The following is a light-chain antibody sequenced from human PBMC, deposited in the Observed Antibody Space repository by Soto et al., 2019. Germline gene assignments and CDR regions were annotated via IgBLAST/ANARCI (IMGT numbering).Light chain of an antibody. J-gene: IGLJ1*01. V-gene: IGLV2-8*01. CDR3: SSFAGTNNRYV. CDR1: SSDVGGYNF. Sequence: QSVLTQPPSASGFPGQSVTISCTGTSSDVGGYNFVSWYQQNPGKAPKLIIHEVNKRPSGVPDRVSGSKSGNTASLTVSGLQAEDEADYYCSSFAGTNNRYVFGTGTKLTVL. CDR2: EVN.